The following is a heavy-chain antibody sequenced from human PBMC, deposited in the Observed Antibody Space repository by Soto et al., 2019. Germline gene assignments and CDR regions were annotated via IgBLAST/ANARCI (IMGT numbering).Heavy chain of an antibody. CDR1: GFTFDDYA. CDR3: AKSSGGRSWYYMDV. CDR2: ISWNGGSI. J-gene: IGHJ6*03. V-gene: IGHV3-9*01. Sequence: EVQLVESGGGLVQPGRSLRLSCAASGFTFDDYAMHWVRQAPGKGLEWVSGISWNGGSIGYADSVKVRFTISRDNAKNALYLQMNSLRADDTALYYCAKSSGGRSWYYMDVWGKGTTVTVSS. D-gene: IGHD2-15*01.